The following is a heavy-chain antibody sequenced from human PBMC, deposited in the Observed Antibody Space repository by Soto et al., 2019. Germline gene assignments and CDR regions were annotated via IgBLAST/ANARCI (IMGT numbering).Heavy chain of an antibody. D-gene: IGHD6-19*01. J-gene: IGHJ5*02. V-gene: IGHV1-69*02. Sequence: QVQLVQSGAEVKKPGSSVKVSCKASGGTFSTYSVGWVRQAPGQGLEWMGRIVPVLGLVDYAQKFQGRVRIRGDKSTGTAYWELKSWSSGDTAVYYCARGVAVVPAPDTAPTWFDTWGRGTLVPVSS. CDR2: IVPVLGLV. CDR1: GGTFSTYS. CDR3: ARGVAVVPAPDTAPTWFDT.